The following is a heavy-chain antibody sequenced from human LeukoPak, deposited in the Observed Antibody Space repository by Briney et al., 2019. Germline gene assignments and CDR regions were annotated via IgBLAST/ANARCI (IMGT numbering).Heavy chain of an antibody. CDR3: ARDYSSSFNFDY. V-gene: IGHV1-46*01. CDR2: IYPRDGST. D-gene: IGHD6-13*01. J-gene: IGHJ4*02. Sequence: ASVKVSCKASGYTFTSNYIHWVRQAPGQGLEWMGMIYPRDGSTSYAQKFQGRVTITRDTPASTAYMELSSLRSEDTAVYYCARDYSSSFNFDYWGQGTLVTVSS. CDR1: GYTFTSNY.